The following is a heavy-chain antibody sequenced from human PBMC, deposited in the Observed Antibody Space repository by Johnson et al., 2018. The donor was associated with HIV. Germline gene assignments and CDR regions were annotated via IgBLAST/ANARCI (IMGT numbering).Heavy chain of an antibody. CDR3: ARGGKSYYGAFDI. V-gene: IGHV3-30-3*01. D-gene: IGHD3-10*01. J-gene: IGHJ3*02. Sequence: QMQLVESGGGLVQPGGSLRLSCAASGFTFSSYAMHWVRQAPGKGLEWVAVISYDGSNKYYADSVKGRFTISRDNSKNTLYLQMNSLRAEDTAVYYCARGGKSYYGAFDIWGQGTMVTVSS. CDR1: GFTFSSYA. CDR2: ISYDGSNK.